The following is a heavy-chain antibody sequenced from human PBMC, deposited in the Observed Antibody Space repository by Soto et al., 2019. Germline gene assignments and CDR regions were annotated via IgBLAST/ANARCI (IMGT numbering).Heavy chain of an antibody. CDR3: ARVNHDYGFYYYYGMDV. D-gene: IGHD3-10*01. J-gene: IGHJ6*02. CDR1: GGSISSSNW. V-gene: IGHV4-4*02. Sequence: SETLSLNCAVSGGSISSSNWWSWVRQPPGKGLEWIGEIYHSGSTNYNPSLKSRVTISVDKSKNQFSLKLSSVTAADTAVYYCARVNHDYGFYYYYGMDVWGQGTTVTVSS. CDR2: IYHSGST.